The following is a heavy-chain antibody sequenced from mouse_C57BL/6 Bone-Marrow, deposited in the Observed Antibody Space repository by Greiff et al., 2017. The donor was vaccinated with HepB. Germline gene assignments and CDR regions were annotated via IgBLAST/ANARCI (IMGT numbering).Heavy chain of an antibody. J-gene: IGHJ1*03. V-gene: IGHV1-82*01. D-gene: IGHD4-1*01. CDR1: GYAFSSSW. CDR2: IYPGDGDT. Sequence: VMLQQSGPELVKPGASVKISCKASGYAFSSSWMNWVKQRPGKGLEWIGRIYPGDGDTNYNGKFKGKATLTADKSSSTAYMQLSSLTSEDSAVYFCARKDWDAGEWYFDVWGTGTTVTVSS. CDR3: ARKDWDAGEWYFDV.